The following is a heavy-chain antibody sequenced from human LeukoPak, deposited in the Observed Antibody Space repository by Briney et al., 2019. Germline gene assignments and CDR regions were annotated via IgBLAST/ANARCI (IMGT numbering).Heavy chain of an antibody. V-gene: IGHV4-38-2*01. Sequence: SETLSLTCAVSGYSISSDYYWGWIRQPPGKAREWIGTIYHSGSTYLNPSLKSRVTISVDTSKNQFSLNLNSVTAADTAVYYCTSGPNFYYFDYWGQGTLVTVSS. CDR3: TSGPNFYYFDY. J-gene: IGHJ4*02. CDR2: IYHSGST. D-gene: IGHD3-3*01. CDR1: GYSISSDYY.